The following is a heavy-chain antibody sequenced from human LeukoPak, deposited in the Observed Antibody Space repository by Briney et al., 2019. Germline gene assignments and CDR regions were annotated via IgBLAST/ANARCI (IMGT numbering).Heavy chain of an antibody. J-gene: IGHJ6*03. CDR2: IIPIFGTA. V-gene: IGHV1-69*13. Sequence: GASVKVSCKASGGTFSSYAISWVRQAPGQGLEWMGGIIPIFGTANYAQKFQGRVTITSDESTSTAYMELSSLRCEDTAVYYCARGNTMVRGQYYYMDVWGKGTTVTVSS. CDR1: GGTFSSYA. D-gene: IGHD3-10*01. CDR3: ARGNTMVRGQYYYMDV.